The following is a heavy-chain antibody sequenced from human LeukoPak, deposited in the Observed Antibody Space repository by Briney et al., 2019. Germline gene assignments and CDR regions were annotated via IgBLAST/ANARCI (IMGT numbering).Heavy chain of an antibody. CDR2: ISYDENE. V-gene: IGHV3-30*18. J-gene: IGHJ4*02. D-gene: IGHD3-22*01. CDR1: GFTFSSYG. CDR3: AKSIVARSRSFQSYYFDY. Sequence: GGSLRLSCAASGFTFSSYGMHWVRQAPGKGLEWVAVISYDENEYYADSVKGRFTISRDNSKNTLYLQMNSLRAEDTAVYYCAKSIVARSRSFQSYYFDYWGQGTLVTVSS.